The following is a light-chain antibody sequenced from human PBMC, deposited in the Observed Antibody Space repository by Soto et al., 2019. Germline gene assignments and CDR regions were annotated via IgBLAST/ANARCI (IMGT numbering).Light chain of an antibody. CDR3: SSYAGSSVV. V-gene: IGLV2-8*01. Sequence: QSALTQPPSASGSPGQSVSISCTGTSSDVGGYNSVSWYQQHPGKAPRLMIYEVSKRPSGVPDRFSASKSGNTASLTVSGLQSEDEADYYCSSYAGSSVVFGGGTTLTVL. CDR1: SSDVGGYNS. J-gene: IGLJ2*01. CDR2: EVS.